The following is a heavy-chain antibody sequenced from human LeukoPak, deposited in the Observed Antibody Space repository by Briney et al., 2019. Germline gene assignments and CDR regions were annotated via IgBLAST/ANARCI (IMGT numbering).Heavy chain of an antibody. CDR2: IRSKANNYAT. J-gene: IGHJ6*03. D-gene: IGHD3-3*01. V-gene: IGHV3-73*01. CDR1: GFSLSGSA. Sequence: GGSLRLSCAASGFSLSGSAIHWVRQASGKGLEWVGRIRSKANNYATAYVASVKGRFTVSRDDSKNTAYLQMNSMKTEDTAVYSSTQPFTFFGWYMAFWGKGPTVPVS. CDR3: TQPFTFFGWYMAF.